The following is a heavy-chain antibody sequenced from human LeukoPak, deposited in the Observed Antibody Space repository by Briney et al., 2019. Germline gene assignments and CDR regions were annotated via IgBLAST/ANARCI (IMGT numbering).Heavy chain of an antibody. J-gene: IGHJ6*02. V-gene: IGHV1-46*01. CDR1: GYTFTSYY. CDR2: INPSGGST. CDR3: AREGQGGYSYGYFGMDV. D-gene: IGHD5-18*01. Sequence: ASVKVSCKASGYTFTSYYMHWVRQAPGQGLEWMGIINPSGGSTGYAQKFQGRVTMTRDTSTSTVYMELSSLRSEDTAVCYCAREGQGGYSYGYFGMDVWGQGTTVTVSS.